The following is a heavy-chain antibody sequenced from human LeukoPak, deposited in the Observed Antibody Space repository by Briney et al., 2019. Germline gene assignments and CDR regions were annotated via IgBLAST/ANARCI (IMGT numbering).Heavy chain of an antibody. J-gene: IGHJ4*02. Sequence: SETLSLTCTVSGGSISSSSYYWGWIRQPPGKGLEWIGSVYYSGSTYYNPSLKSRVTISVDTSKNQFSLKLSSVTAADTAVYYCPIGEYYFDYWGQGTLVTVSS. CDR3: PIGEYYFDY. CDR1: GGSISSSSYY. V-gene: IGHV4-39*07. CDR2: VYYSGST. D-gene: IGHD2-15*01.